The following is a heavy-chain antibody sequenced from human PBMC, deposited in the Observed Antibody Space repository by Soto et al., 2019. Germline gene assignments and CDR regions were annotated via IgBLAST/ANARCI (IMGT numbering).Heavy chain of an antibody. J-gene: IGHJ3*02. Sequence: PGGSLRLSCAASGFTFSSYAMSWVRQAPGKGLEWVAVITDGGSNKYYADSVKGRFTISRDNSKNTLYLQMNSLRAEDTAVYYCANGYSGSPSDAFDIWGQGTMVTVSS. CDR1: GFTFSSYA. V-gene: IGHV3-30*18. D-gene: IGHD1-26*01. CDR2: ITDGGSNK. CDR3: ANGYSGSPSDAFDI.